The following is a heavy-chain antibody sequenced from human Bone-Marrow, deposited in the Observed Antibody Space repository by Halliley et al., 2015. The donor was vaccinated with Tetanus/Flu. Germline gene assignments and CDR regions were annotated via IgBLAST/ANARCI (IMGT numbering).Heavy chain of an antibody. D-gene: IGHD3-10*01. V-gene: IGHV4-59*01. Sequence: LEWIGYIYNSGSTNYNPSPRGRVTMSIDTSKNQFSLNLNSVTTADTAVYYCARTFGESDFFDYWGQGVLVTVSS. J-gene: IGHJ4*02. CDR3: ARTFGESDFFDY. CDR2: IYNSGST.